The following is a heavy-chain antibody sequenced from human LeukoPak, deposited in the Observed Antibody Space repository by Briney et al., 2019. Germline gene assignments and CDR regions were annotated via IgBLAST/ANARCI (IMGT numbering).Heavy chain of an antibody. V-gene: IGHV3-15*01. CDR1: GFTFSNAW. CDR3: TTAIDWSYYFDY. D-gene: IGHD3-9*01. CDR2: IKSKTDGGTT. J-gene: IGHJ4*02. Sequence: GGSLRLSCAASGFTFSNAWMSWVRQAPGKGLEWGGRIKSKTDGGTTDYAAPVKGRFTISRDDSKNTLYLQMNSLKTEDTAVYYCTTAIDWSYYFDYWGQGTLVTVSS.